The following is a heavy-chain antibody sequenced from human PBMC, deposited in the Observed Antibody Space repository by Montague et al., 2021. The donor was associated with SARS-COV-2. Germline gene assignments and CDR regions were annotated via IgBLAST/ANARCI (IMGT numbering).Heavy chain of an antibody. CDR2: MYSSGRA. CDR1: GGSITSASAH. J-gene: IGHJ4*02. D-gene: IGHD3-16*01. Sequence: SETLSLTCTVSGGSITSASAHWGWIRQPPGKGLEWIGAMYSSGRAYYDPSLKSRLTISVDASKKRFSLRLTSVTAADTSMYYCARLVLWGQVGNFFDAWGRGTLVTVSS. CDR3: ARLVLWGQVGNFFDA. V-gene: IGHV4-39*01.